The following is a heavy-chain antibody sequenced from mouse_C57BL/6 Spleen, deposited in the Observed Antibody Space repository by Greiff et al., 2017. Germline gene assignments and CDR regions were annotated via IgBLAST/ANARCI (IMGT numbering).Heavy chain of an antibody. CDR3: ARDVGGDYYAMDY. J-gene: IGHJ4*01. V-gene: IGHV1-53*01. D-gene: IGHD3-3*01. Sequence: QVQLQQPGTELVKPGASVKLSCKASGYTFTSYWMHWVKQKPGQGLEWIGNINPSNGGTNYNEKFKSKAKLTVDKSSSTAYMQLSSLTSEDSAVYYCARDVGGDYYAMDYWDQGTSVTVSS. CDR2: INPSNGGT. CDR1: GYTFTSYW.